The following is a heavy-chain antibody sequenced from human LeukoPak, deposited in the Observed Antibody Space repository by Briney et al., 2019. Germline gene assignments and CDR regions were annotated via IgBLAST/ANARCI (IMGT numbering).Heavy chain of an antibody. CDR2: IYYSGST. V-gene: IGHV4-59*08. CDR1: GGSISSYY. J-gene: IGHJ6*02. D-gene: IGHD2-2*02. Sequence: SETLSLTCTVSGGSISSYYWSWIRQPPGKGLEWIGYIYYSGSTNYNPSLKSRVTISVDTSKNQFSLKLSSVTAADTAVYYCARMAMDCSSTSRYRYYYYGMDVWGQGTTVTVSS. CDR3: ARMAMDCSSTSRYRYYYYGMDV.